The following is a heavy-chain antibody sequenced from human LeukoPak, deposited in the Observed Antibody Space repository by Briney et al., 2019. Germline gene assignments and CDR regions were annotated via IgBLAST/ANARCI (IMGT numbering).Heavy chain of an antibody. V-gene: IGHV4-34*01. CDR3: ARLIVVVVAATRAFDI. Sequence: SETLSLTCAVYGGSFSGYYWSWIRQPPGQGLEWIGEINHSGSTNYNPSLKSRVTISVDTSKNQFSLKLSSVTAADTAVYYCARLIVVVVAATRAFDIWGQGTMVTVSS. CDR2: INHSGST. D-gene: IGHD2-15*01. J-gene: IGHJ3*02. CDR1: GGSFSGYY.